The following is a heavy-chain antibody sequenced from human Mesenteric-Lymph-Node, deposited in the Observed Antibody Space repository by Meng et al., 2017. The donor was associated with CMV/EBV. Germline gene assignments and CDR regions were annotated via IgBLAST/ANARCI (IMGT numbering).Heavy chain of an antibody. Sequence: GGSLRLSCAASGFTFSDYAVMWVRQTPGSGLEWVSAISGSSGRTYYADSVKGRFTMSRDNSKNALYMQMNSLTTEDTAIYYCARAYYDFWTGYPGCAFDLWGQGTMVTVSS. CDR2: ISGSSGRT. V-gene: IGHV3-23*01. CDR1: GFTFSDYA. CDR3: ARAYYDFWTGYPGCAFDL. J-gene: IGHJ3*01. D-gene: IGHD3-3*01.